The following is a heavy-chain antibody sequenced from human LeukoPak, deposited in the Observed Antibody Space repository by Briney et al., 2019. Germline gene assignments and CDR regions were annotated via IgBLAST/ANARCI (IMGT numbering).Heavy chain of an antibody. CDR3: ARLSSKWGSDPFDY. CDR1: GGSISSSSYY. J-gene: IGHJ4*02. CDR2: IYYSGTT. D-gene: IGHD3-16*02. Sequence: PSETLSLTCTVSGGSISSSSYYWGWIRQPPGKGLEWIGNIYYSGTTYYNPSLKSRFTISVDTSKNQFSLKLSSVTAADTAVYSCARLSSKWGSDPFDYWGQGTLVTVSS. V-gene: IGHV4-39*01.